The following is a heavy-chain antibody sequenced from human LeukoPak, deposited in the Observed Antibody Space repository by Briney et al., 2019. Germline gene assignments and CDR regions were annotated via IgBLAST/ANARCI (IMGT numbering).Heavy chain of an antibody. CDR2: IYTTGNT. D-gene: IGHD3-3*01. CDR1: GGSISSGSYY. Sequence: SQTLSLICTVSGGSISSGSYYWSWIRQPAGKGREWIGRIYTTGNTDYNPSLKSRVTMSVDTSKNQFSLNLSSVTAADTPVYYCARDARGWSGFDYWGQGTLVTVSS. V-gene: IGHV4-61*02. CDR3: ARDARGWSGFDY. J-gene: IGHJ4*02.